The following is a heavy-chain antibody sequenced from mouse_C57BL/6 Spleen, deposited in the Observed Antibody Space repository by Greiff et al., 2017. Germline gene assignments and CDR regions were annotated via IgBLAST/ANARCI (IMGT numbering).Heavy chain of an antibody. V-gene: IGHV1-22*01. CDR1: GYTFTDYN. CDR3: AKGVYGIHFDY. Sequence: VQLQQSGPELVKPGASVKMSCKASGYTFTDYNMHWVKQSHGKSLEWIGYINPNNGGTSYNQKFKGKATLTVNMSSSTAYMALRSLTSEDSAVYYCAKGVYGIHFDYWGQGTTLTVSS. D-gene: IGHD2-10*02. J-gene: IGHJ2*01. CDR2: INPNNGGT.